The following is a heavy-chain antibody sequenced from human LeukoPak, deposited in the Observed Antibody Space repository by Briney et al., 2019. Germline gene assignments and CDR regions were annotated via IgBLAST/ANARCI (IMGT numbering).Heavy chain of an antibody. CDR1: GGSMNTYY. CDR3: ARERDHGYSYGHVLDF. V-gene: IGHV4-4*07. J-gene: IGHJ4*02. Sequence: SETLSLTCTVSGGSMNTYYWTWIRQTAGGGLEWIGQVHSSVGTTYNPSLRSRFSLSLDTSKNHFSLRVASGAAADTAVYFWARERDHGYSYGHVLDFWGQGIPVTVSS. CDR2: VHSSVGT. D-gene: IGHD5-18*01.